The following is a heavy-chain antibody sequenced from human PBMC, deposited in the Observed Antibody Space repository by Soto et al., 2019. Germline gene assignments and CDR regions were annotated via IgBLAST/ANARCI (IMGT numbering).Heavy chain of an antibody. V-gene: IGHV3-23*01. CDR1: GFTFRNYA. CDR2: ITGDGTKT. CDR3: ARSGEQQPLTNFGF. D-gene: IGHD6-13*01. Sequence: GGSLRLSCSASGFTFRNYAVSWVRQAPGEGLEWVSAITGDGTKTYYTDSVKGRFTISRDNSKNTLYLQMNSLRVEDTALYYCARSGEQQPLTNFGFWGQGTPVTVSS. J-gene: IGHJ4*02.